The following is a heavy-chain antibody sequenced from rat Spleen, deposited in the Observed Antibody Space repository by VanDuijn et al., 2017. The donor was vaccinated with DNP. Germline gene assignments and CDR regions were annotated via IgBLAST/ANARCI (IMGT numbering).Heavy chain of an antibody. CDR2: ITSSGDNT. CDR3: AIYFYSGDNWFGY. D-gene: IGHD1-1*01. Sequence: EVHLVESGGDLVQPGRSLKLSCVASRFTFYNYWMTWFRQVPGKGLDWVASITSSGDNTLYPDSVKGRFTISRDIAKNTLYLQMNSLRSEDTATYFCAIYFYSGDNWFGYWGQGTLVTVSS. J-gene: IGHJ3*01. V-gene: IGHV5-31*01. CDR1: RFTFYNYW.